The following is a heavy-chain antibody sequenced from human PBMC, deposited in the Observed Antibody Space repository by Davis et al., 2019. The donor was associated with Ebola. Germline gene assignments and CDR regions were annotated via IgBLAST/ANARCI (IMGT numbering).Heavy chain of an antibody. V-gene: IGHV3-23*01. CDR3: AKPAMVRGAINAFDI. CDR2: ISGSGGST. D-gene: IGHD3-10*01. Sequence: GESLKISCAASGFTFSSYAMSWVRQAPGKGLEWVSAISGSGGSTYYADSVKGRFTISRDNSKNTLYLQMNSLRAEDTAVYYCAKPAMVRGAINAFDIWGQGTMVTVSS. J-gene: IGHJ3*02. CDR1: GFTFSSYA.